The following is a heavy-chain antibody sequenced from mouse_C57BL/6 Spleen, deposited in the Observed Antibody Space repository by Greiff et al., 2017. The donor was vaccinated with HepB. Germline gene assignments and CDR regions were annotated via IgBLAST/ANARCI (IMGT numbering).Heavy chain of an antibody. CDR3: ARNDGYYDAMDY. CDR1: GYTFTSYW. V-gene: IGHV1-7*01. D-gene: IGHD2-3*01. Sequence: QVQLKESGAELAKPGASVKLSCKASGYTFTSYWMHWVKQRPGQGLEWIGYINPSSGYTKYNQKFKDKATLTADKSSSTAYMQLSSLTYDDSAVYDCARNDGYYDAMDYWGQGTSVTGSS. J-gene: IGHJ4*01. CDR2: INPSSGYT.